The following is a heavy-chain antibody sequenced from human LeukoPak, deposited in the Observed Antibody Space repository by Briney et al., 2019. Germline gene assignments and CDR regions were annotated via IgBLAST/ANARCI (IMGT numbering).Heavy chain of an antibody. CDR1: GFTFSGST. CDR3: STLQYCSSVTGSCYNY. CDR2: VRSKANNYAT. J-gene: IGHJ4*02. V-gene: IGHV3-73*01. D-gene: IGHD2-2*02. Sequence: GGSLRLSCEASGFTFSGSTIHWVCQASGKGLEWVGRVRSKANNYATGYAASVKDRFIIYRDDSKNTAYLQMDSLKAEDTAVYYCSTLQYCSSVTGSCYNYWGQGTLVIVSS.